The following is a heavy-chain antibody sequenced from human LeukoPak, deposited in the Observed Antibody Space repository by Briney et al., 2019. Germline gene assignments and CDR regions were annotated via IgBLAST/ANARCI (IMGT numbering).Heavy chain of an antibody. Sequence: PSVTLSLTCTVSGGSVSSSSYYWSWIRQPPGKGLECIRYIYYSGSTNYNPSLKSRVTISVDTSKNQFSLKLSSVTAADTAVYYCARGVGYYDSSGYYRYYFDYWGQGTLVTVSS. V-gene: IGHV4-61*01. CDR2: IYYSGST. J-gene: IGHJ4*02. D-gene: IGHD3-22*01. CDR1: GGSVSSSSYY. CDR3: ARGVGYYDSSGYYRYYFDY.